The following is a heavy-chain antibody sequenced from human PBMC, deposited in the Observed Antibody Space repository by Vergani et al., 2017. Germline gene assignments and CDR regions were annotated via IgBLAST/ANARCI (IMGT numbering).Heavy chain of an antibody. J-gene: IGHJ4*02. CDR2: ISYDGDRR. CDR1: GFSFRGHG. Sequence: QVHLVESGGGVVQPGRSLTLSCVASGFSFRGHGMHWVRQAPGKGLEWVAMISYDGDRRDYGDFAKGRFTISRDSSKTVYLQMNSLRVEDTAVYYCARVWEGDCSGGSCYWIFDYWGQGTLVTVSS. CDR3: ARVWEGDCSGGSCYWIFDY. V-gene: IGHV3-30*03. D-gene: IGHD2-15*01.